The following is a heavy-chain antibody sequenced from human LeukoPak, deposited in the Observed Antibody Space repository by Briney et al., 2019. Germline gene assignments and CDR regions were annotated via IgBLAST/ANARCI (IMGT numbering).Heavy chain of an antibody. D-gene: IGHD3-10*01. CDR1: GGSISSGGYY. CDR3: ARARAFTMVRGGAIDY. CDR2: IYYSGST. V-gene: IGHV4-31*03. J-gene: IGHJ4*02. Sequence: PSQTLSLTCTVSGGSISSGGYYWSWIRQHPRKGLEWLGYIYYSGSTYYNPSLKSRVTISVDKSKNQFSLKLSSVTAADTAVYYCARARAFTMVRGGAIDYWGQGTLVTVSS.